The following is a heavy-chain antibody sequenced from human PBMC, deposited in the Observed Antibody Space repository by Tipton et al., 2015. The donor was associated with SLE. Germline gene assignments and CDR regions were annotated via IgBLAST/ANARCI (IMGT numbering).Heavy chain of an antibody. CDR3: ARESYDSWSGYYRGYYFYMDV. D-gene: IGHD3-3*01. Sequence: TLSLTCTVSGGSISSGGYYWSWIRQHPGKGLEWIGYIYYSGSTYYNPPLKSRVTISVDTSKNQFSLNLSSVTAADTAVYYCARESYDSWSGYYRGYYFYMDVWDKGSTVTVSS. CDR2: IYYSGST. J-gene: IGHJ6*03. V-gene: IGHV4-31*03. CDR1: GGSISSGGYY.